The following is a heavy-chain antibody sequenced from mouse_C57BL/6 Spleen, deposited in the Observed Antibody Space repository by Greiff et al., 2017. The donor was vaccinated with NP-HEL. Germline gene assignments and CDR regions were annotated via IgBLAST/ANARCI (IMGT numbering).Heavy chain of an antibody. CDR1: GFTFSSYA. D-gene: IGHD1-1*01. V-gene: IGHV5-4*01. CDR3: ARGGSYYSFAY. CDR2: ISDGGSYT. J-gene: IGHJ3*01. Sequence: DVQLVESGGGLVKPGGSLKLSCAASGFTFSSYAMSWVRQTPEKRLEWVATISDGGSYTYYPDNVKGRFTISRDNAKNNLYLQMSHLKSEDTAMYYCARGGSYYSFAYWGQGTLVTVSA.